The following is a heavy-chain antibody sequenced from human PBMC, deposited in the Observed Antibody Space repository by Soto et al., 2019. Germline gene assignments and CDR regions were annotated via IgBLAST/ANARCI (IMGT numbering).Heavy chain of an antibody. CDR3: ARHLDILGWELVGGHFSY. Sequence: PSETLSLTCTVSGGSISSYYWSWIRQPPGKGLEWIGYIYYSGSTNYNPSLKSRVTISVDTSKNQFSLKLSSVTAADTAVYYCARHLDILGWELVGGHFSYSGQGTLVPVSS. CDR2: IYYSGST. CDR1: GGSISSYY. D-gene: IGHD1-26*01. V-gene: IGHV4-59*08. J-gene: IGHJ4*02.